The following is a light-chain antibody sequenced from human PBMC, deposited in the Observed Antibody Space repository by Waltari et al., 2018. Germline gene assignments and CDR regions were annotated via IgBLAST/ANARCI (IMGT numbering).Light chain of an antibody. Sequence: DFVMTQSPLSLPVTLGQPASISCRSSQSLVDSDGNTYLNWFQQRPGQSPRRLIYKVSTRDSGVPDRFSGSGSGTDFTLKISRVEAEDVGVYYCMEGAHWAFGQGTKVEIK. V-gene: IGKV2-30*01. CDR2: KVS. CDR3: MEGAHWA. J-gene: IGKJ1*01. CDR1: QSLVDSDGNTY.